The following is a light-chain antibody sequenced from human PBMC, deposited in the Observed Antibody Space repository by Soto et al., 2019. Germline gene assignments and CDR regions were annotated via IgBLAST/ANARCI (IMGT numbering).Light chain of an antibody. V-gene: IGLV4-69*01. J-gene: IGLJ2*01. CDR1: SGHSSYA. CDR2: LNSDGSH. Sequence: QLVLTQSPSASASLGASVKLTCTLDSGHSSYAIAWHQQQPEKGPRYLMKLNSDGSHYKGDGIPDRFSGSSSGAERYLTISSLQSEDEADYYCQTWGSGIHVVFGGGTKLTVL. CDR3: QTWGSGIHVV.